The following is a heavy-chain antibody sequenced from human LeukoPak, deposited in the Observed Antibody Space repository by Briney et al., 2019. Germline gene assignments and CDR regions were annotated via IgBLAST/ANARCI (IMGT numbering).Heavy chain of an antibody. J-gene: IGHJ4*02. D-gene: IGHD1-1*01. Sequence: ASVKVSCKASCYTFTSYDINWVRQATGQGLEGVGWMNPNSGNTGYAQKFQGRVTITRNTSISTAYMELSSLRSEDTAVYYCARGPQLVSGTTLGIFDYWGQGTLVTVSS. V-gene: IGHV1-8*03. CDR1: CYTFTSYD. CDR2: MNPNSGNT. CDR3: ARGPQLVSGTTLGIFDY.